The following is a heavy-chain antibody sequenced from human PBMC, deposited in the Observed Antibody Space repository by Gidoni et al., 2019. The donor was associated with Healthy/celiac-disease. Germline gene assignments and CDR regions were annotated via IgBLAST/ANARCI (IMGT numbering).Heavy chain of an antibody. D-gene: IGHD3-16*01. Sequence: QLPPVQSGAAVTKPGASVKVSCQASGYTFTGYYIHWVRQAPGQGLEWLGWINRNSGGTNYAQKFQGWVTMTRDTSISTAYMELSRLRSDDTAVYYCARDALYDYVWGSSPPLYYGMDVWGQGTTVTVSS. CDR1: GYTFTGYY. CDR2: INRNSGGT. V-gene: IGHV1-2*04. CDR3: ARDALYDYVWGSSPPLYYGMDV. J-gene: IGHJ6*02.